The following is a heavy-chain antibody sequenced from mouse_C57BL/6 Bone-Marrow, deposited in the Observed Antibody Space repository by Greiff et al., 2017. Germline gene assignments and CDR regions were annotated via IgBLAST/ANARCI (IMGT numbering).Heavy chain of an antibody. D-gene: IGHD4-1*01. J-gene: IGHJ3*01. CDR2: IDPENGDT. V-gene: IGHV14-4*01. CDR1: GFNIKDDY. CDR3: TTGDWDTFAY. Sequence: EVQVVESGAELVRPGASVKLSCTASGFNIKDDYMHWVKQRPEQGLEWIGWIDPENGDTEYASKFQGKATITADTSSNTAYLQLSSLTSEDTAVYYCTTGDWDTFAYWGQGTLVTVSA.